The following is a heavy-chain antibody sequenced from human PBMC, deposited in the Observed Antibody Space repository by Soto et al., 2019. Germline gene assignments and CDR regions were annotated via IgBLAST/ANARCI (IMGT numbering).Heavy chain of an antibody. CDR1: RFTFSSYS. V-gene: IGHV3-48*01. CDR2: ISSSSSTI. J-gene: IGHJ6*02. Sequence: EVQLVESGGSLVQPGGSLRLSCAASRFTFSSYSMYWVRQAPGKGLEWVSYISSSSSTIYYADSVKGRFTISRDNAKNSLYLQMNSLRAEDTAVYYCAREGYYYYYGMDVWGQGTTVTVSS. CDR3: AREGYYYYYGMDV.